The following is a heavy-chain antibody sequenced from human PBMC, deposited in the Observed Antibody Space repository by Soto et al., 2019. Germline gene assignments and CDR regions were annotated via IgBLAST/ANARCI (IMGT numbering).Heavy chain of an antibody. Sequence: PGGSLRLSCAASGFTFSTYAMHWVRQAPGKGLEWVAVISYDGVNKYNADSVKGRFTISRDNAQNSLYLQMNSLRAEDTAVYYCAKTYRSGRGAFDVWGQGTMVTLS. V-gene: IGHV3-30-3*01. J-gene: IGHJ3*01. D-gene: IGHD6-19*01. CDR1: GFTFSTYA. CDR2: ISYDGVNK. CDR3: AKTYRSGRGAFDV.